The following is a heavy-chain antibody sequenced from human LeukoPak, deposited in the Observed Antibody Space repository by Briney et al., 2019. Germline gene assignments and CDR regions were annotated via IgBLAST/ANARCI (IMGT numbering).Heavy chain of an antibody. Sequence: ASVKVSCKASGYTFTDYYMHWVRQAPGQGLEWMGWINPNSGGANYAQKFQGRVTMTRDTSISTAYMELSRLRSDDTAVYYCARDRNSGSSLDIWGQGTMLTVSS. CDR2: INPNSGGA. V-gene: IGHV1-2*02. CDR1: GYTFTDYY. J-gene: IGHJ3*02. D-gene: IGHD6-6*01. CDR3: ARDRNSGSSLDI.